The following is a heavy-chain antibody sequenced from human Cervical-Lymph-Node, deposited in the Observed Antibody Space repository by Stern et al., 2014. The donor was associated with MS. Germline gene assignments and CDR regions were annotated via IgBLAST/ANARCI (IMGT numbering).Heavy chain of an antibody. CDR2: IYTSGYT. CDR1: GGSISSGNFH. D-gene: IGHD3-3*01. CDR3: ARAPMYDFSSAITMDV. J-gene: IGHJ6*02. V-gene: IGHV4-61*02. Sequence: QVQLQESGPGLVKPSPTLSLTCTVSGGSISSGNFHWSWIRQPAGKGLEWIGRIYTSGYTDYNPSLQSRVTISVDTSKDQVSLKLRSVSAADTAVYYCARAPMYDFSSAITMDVWGQGTTVTVSS.